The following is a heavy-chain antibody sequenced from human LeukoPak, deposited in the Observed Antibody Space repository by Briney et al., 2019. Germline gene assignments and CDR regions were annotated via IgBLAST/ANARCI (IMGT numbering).Heavy chain of an antibody. Sequence: GGSLRLSCEVSGFNFNDYSMHWVRQAPGKGLEWVASITSTSRTIFYADSVQGRFIISRDNAKKTVSLEMNSLRGEDAALYYRARDFPDNSLFDLWGRGTLASVSS. V-gene: IGHV3-69-1*02. CDR3: ARDFPDNSLFDL. D-gene: IGHD5-24*01. CDR1: GFNFNDYS. CDR2: ITSTSRTI. J-gene: IGHJ4*02.